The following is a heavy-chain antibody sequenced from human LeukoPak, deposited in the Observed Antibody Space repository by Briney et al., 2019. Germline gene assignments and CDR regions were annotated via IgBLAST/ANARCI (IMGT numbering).Heavy chain of an antibody. Sequence: SETLSLTCTVSGDSISSRSYYWGWIRQPPGKGLEWIGTISFNERTYYNPSLKSRVSISGDTSKNQFSLRLSSVTAADTAMYYCARHVESLGAGFPFDCWGQGTLVTVSS. CDR3: ARHVESLGAGFPFDC. CDR1: GDSISSRSYY. CDR2: ISFNERT. D-gene: IGHD3-16*01. J-gene: IGHJ4*02. V-gene: IGHV4-39*01.